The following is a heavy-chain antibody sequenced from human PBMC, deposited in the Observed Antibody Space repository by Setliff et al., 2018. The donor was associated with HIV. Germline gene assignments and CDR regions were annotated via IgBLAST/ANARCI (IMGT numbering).Heavy chain of an antibody. CDR2: VSYSGST. J-gene: IGHJ4*02. CDR1: SGSISGYY. CDR3: ARTRGRAPVSYYFDN. Sequence: PSETLSLTCRVSSGSISGYYWSWVRQPPGRGLEWIGYVSYSGSTSYNPSLNSRVTMLVDTSRDQFSLKLSSVTAADTAVYYCARTRGRAPVSYYFDNWGQGRPVTFSS. D-gene: IGHD2-2*01. V-gene: IGHV4-59*01.